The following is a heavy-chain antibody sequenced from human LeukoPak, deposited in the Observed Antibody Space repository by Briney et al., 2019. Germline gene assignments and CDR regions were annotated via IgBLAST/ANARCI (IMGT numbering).Heavy chain of an antibody. D-gene: IGHD2-15*01. J-gene: IGHJ4*02. V-gene: IGHV3-23*01. CDR2: LNTDGAWI. CDR3: AKSTAPCSRGSCYSALES. CDR1: GFTFRSYV. Sequence: GGSLRLSCAASGFTFRSYVMSWVRLAPGKGLEWVSGLNTDGAWIYYADSVKGRFTISRDISENTLYLQMNSLRVEDTAIYYCAKSTAPCSRGSCYSALESWGQGTLVTVSS.